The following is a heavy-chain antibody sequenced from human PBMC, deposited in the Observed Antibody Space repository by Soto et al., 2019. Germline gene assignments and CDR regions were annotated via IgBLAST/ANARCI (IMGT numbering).Heavy chain of an antibody. Sequence: QVQLVQSGAEVKKPGSSVKVSCKASVGTFSSYAISWVRQASGQGLEWMGGIIPIFGTANYAQKFQGRVTITADESTSTAYMELSSLRSEDTAVYYCAREAAAVAAPDYWGQGTLVTVSS. CDR2: IIPIFGTA. V-gene: IGHV1-69*01. CDR1: VGTFSSYA. CDR3: AREAAAVAAPDY. J-gene: IGHJ4*02. D-gene: IGHD6-19*01.